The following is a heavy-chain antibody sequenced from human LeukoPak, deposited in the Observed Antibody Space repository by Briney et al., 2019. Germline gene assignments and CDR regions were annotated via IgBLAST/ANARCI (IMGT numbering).Heavy chain of an antibody. J-gene: IGHJ6*02. Sequence: GGSLRLSCAASGFTFSNAWMSWVRQAPGKGLVWVSCIGNDGSIPTYADSVKGRFTVSRDNAKNTLYLQMNTLRVEDTAVYYCTRDLMDYDVSTGLHHYYMDVWGQGTTVTVSS. CDR1: GFTFSNAW. CDR2: IGNDGSIP. V-gene: IGHV3-74*01. CDR3: TRDLMDYDVSTGLHHYYMDV. D-gene: IGHD3-9*01.